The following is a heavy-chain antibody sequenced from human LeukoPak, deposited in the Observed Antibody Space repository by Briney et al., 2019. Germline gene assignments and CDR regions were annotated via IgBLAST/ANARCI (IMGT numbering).Heavy chain of an antibody. J-gene: IGHJ3*02. CDR3: ASYCSGGSCYPNDAFDI. CDR2: IYHSGST. D-gene: IGHD2-15*01. CDR1: GGSISSGGYS. V-gene: IGHV4-30-2*01. Sequence: PSQTLSLTCAVSGGSISSGGYSWRWIRQPPGKGLEWIGYIYHSGSTYYNPSLKSRITISVDRSKNQFSLKLSSVTAADTAVYYCASYCSGGSCYPNDAFDIWRQGTMVTVSS.